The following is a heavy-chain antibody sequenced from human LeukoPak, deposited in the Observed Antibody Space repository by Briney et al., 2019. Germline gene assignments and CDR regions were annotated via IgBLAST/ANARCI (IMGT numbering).Heavy chain of an antibody. Sequence: ASVKVSCKASGYTFTSNHIHCVRQAPGQGLEWMGIINPSGGSTTCAQKFQDRVTMTGDTSTSTVYMELSSLRSEDTAVYYCARDLFIATSGEGPGYWGQGTLVTVSS. CDR3: ARDLFIATSGEGPGY. J-gene: IGHJ4*02. CDR1: GYTFTSNH. D-gene: IGHD6-13*01. CDR2: INPSGGST. V-gene: IGHV1-46*01.